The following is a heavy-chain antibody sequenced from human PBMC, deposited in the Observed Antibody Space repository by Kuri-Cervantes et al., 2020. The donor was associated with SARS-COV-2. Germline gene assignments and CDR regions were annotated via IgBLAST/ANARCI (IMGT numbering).Heavy chain of an antibody. CDR1: GGSFSGYY. CDR3: ARARRDGYKGPLD. CDR2: IYTSGST. D-gene: IGHD5-24*01. V-gene: IGHV4-4*09. J-gene: IGHJ4*02. Sequence: SETLSLTCAVYGGSFSGYYWSWIRQPAGKGLEWIGYIYTSGSTNYNPSLKSRVTISVDTSKNQFSLKLSSVTAADTAVYYCARARRDGYKGPLDWGQGTLVTVSS.